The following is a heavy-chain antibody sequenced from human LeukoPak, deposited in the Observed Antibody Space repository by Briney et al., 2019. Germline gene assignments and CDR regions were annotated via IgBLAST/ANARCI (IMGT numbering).Heavy chain of an antibody. J-gene: IGHJ4*02. Sequence: PGGSLRLSCAASGFTFSSYAMSWVRQAPGKGLEWVSAISGSGGSTYYADSVKGRFTISRDNSKNTLYLQMNSLRAEDTAVYYCARPSGSYSGKIDYWGQGTLVTVSS. V-gene: IGHV3-23*01. D-gene: IGHD1-26*01. CDR1: GFTFSSYA. CDR3: ARPSGSYSGKIDY. CDR2: ISGSGGST.